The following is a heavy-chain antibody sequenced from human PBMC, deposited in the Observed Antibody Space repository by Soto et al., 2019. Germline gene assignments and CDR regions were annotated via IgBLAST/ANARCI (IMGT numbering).Heavy chain of an antibody. D-gene: IGHD3-22*01. V-gene: IGHV4-34*01. CDR3: ARGLPKYYYDSSGYYDY. CDR2: INHSGST. CDR1: GGSFSGYY. Sequence: QVQLQQWGAGLLNLSETLSLPCPVYGGSFSGYYWGGIRQPQGKGREWFGEINHSGSTNYNPSLKSRVTISVDTSKNQFSLKLSSVTAADTAVYYCARGLPKYYYDSSGYYDYWGQGTLVTVSS. J-gene: IGHJ4*02.